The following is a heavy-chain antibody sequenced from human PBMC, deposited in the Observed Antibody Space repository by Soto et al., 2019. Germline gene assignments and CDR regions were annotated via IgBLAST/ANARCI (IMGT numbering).Heavy chain of an antibody. J-gene: IGHJ6*02. CDR1: GFAFSSHS. D-gene: IGHD3-3*01. Sequence: GGSLRLSSASSGFAFSSHSMHWVSQAAGKGLEWVAVISYDGSNKYYSDSVKGRFTISRDNSKNTLYLQMNSLRAEDTAVYYCARGYYDFWSGYGFGVWGQGTTVTVSS. CDR3: ARGYYDFWSGYGFGV. CDR2: ISYDGSNK. V-gene: IGHV3-30-3*01.